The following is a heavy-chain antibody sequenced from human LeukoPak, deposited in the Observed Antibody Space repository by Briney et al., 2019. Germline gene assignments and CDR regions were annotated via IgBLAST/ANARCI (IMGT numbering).Heavy chain of an antibody. V-gene: IGHV4-39*01. CDR1: GGSISSSSYY. Sequence: SETLSLTCTVSGGSISSSSYYWGWIRQPPGKGLEWIGSIYYSGSTYYNPSLKSRVTISVDTSKNQFSLKLSSVAAADTAVYYCARHVAYSNYEGYFDYWGQGTLVTVSS. CDR2: IYYSGST. J-gene: IGHJ4*02. D-gene: IGHD4-11*01. CDR3: ARHVAYSNYEGYFDY.